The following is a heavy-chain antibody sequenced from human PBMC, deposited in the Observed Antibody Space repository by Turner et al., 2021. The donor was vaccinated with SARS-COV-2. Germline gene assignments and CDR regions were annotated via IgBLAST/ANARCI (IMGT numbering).Heavy chain of an antibody. D-gene: IGHD6-19*01. CDR1: GCSFRSYG. CDR3: ARDKGEGSSGWLIPSGSYYFDY. J-gene: IGHJ4*02. CDR2: IWYDGSNK. V-gene: IGHV3-33*01. Sequence: QVQLVESGGGVVQPGRSLRLSCAGSGCSFRSYGMHWVRQAPGKGVEWVAVIWYDGSNKYYADSVKGRFTISRDNSKNTLYLQMNSLRAEDTAVYYCARDKGEGSSGWLIPSGSYYFDYWGQGTLVTVSS.